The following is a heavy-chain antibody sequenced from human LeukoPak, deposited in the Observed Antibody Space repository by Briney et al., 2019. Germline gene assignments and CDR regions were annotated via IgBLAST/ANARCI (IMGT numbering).Heavy chain of an antibody. Sequence: SETLSLTCAVSGYSISSGYYWGWIRQPPGTGLEWIGSIYHSGSTYYNPSLKSRVTISVDTSKIQFSLKLSSVTAADTAVYYCAAGLWFGDRAFDYWGQGTLVTVSS. D-gene: IGHD3-10*01. CDR1: GYSISSGYY. V-gene: IGHV4-38-2*01. J-gene: IGHJ4*02. CDR3: AAGLWFGDRAFDY. CDR2: IYHSGST.